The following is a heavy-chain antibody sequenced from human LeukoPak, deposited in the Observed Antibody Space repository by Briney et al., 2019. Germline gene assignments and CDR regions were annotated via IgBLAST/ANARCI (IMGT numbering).Heavy chain of an antibody. CDR3: AKARLSTGWAYNDY. J-gene: IGHJ4*02. Sequence: GGSLRLSCAASGFTFSNAWMSWVRQAPRKGLEWVSAIVGGGGTTFYADSVKGRFTISRDNSKNTVYLQMNSLRAEDTAVYFCAKARLSTGWAYNDYWGQGTLVTVSS. V-gene: IGHV3-23*01. CDR2: IVGGGGTT. CDR1: GFTFSNAW. D-gene: IGHD6-19*01.